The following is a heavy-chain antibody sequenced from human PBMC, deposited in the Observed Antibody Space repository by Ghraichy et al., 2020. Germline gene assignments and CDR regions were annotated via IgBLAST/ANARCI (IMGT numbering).Heavy chain of an antibody. V-gene: IGHV3-7*03. CDR1: GLIFSSYW. D-gene: IGHD3-10*01. J-gene: IGHJ3*02. CDR3: SSGDTFDI. Sequence: GGSLRLSCAASGLIFSSYWMTWVRQAPGKGLEWVANINQDGREKYYVGSVKGRFTISRDNAKNSLYLQMNNLSAEDTAVYYCSSGDTFDIWGRETMVTVS. CDR2: INQDGREK.